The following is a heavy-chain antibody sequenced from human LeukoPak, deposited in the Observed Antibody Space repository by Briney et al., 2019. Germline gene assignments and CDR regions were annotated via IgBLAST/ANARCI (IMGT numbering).Heavy chain of an antibody. J-gene: IGHJ4*02. Sequence: SETLSLTCTVSGGSIRSSYWSWIRQPPGKGLEWIGYIYYSGTTNYNPSLKSRVTISIDTSKNQFSLKLSSVTAGNTALYYCARQVLDSGGSLYHFDYWGQGTLVTVSS. CDR2: IYYSGTT. V-gene: IGHV4-59*08. CDR3: ARQVLDSGGSLYHFDY. CDR1: GGSIRSSY. D-gene: IGHD4-23*01.